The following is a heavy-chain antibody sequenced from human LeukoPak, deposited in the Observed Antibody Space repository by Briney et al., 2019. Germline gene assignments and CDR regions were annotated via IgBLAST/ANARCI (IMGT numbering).Heavy chain of an antibody. CDR2: INHSGST. J-gene: IGHJ3*02. Sequence: SETLSLTCAVYGGSFSGYYWSWIRQPPGKGLEWIGEINHSGSTNYNPSLKSRVTISLDTSRNQFSLKLNSVTAADTAVYYCAESNGYGLIDIWGQGTMVTVSS. V-gene: IGHV4-34*01. D-gene: IGHD3-22*01. CDR3: AESNGYGLIDI. CDR1: GGSFSGYY.